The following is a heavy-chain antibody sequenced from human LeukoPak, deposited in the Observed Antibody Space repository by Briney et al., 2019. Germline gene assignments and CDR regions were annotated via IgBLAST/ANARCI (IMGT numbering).Heavy chain of an antibody. Sequence: ASVKVSCKASGYTFTGYYMHRVRQAPGQGLEWMGWINPNSGGTNYAQKFQGRVTMTRDTSISTAYMELSRLRSDDTAVYYCAGRVCSSTSCYSPYDYWGQGTLVTVSS. V-gene: IGHV1-2*02. CDR3: AGRVCSSTSCYSPYDY. CDR1: GYTFTGYY. J-gene: IGHJ4*02. CDR2: INPNSGGT. D-gene: IGHD2-2*02.